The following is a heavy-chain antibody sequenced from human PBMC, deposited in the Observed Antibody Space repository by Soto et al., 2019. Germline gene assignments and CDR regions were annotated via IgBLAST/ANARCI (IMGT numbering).Heavy chain of an antibody. Sequence: SETLSLTCTVSGGSISSSYWSWIRQPPGKGLEWIGYIYDSGSTYYNSSLKSRVTMSVDTSKNQFSLKLSSVTAADTAVYYCARDQGIAAAGHFDYWGQGTLVTVSS. V-gene: IGHV4-59*01. CDR2: IYDSGST. J-gene: IGHJ4*02. CDR3: ARDQGIAAAGHFDY. D-gene: IGHD6-13*01. CDR1: GGSISSSY.